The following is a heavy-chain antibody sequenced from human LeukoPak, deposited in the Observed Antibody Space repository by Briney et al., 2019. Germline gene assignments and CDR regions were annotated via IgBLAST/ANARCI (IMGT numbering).Heavy chain of an antibody. D-gene: IGHD2-8*02. Sequence: SETLSLTCTVSGGSISGYYCGWIRQPPGKGLEWIGYIYYSGSTNYNPSLKSRVTISVDTSKNQFSLRLSSVTAADTAVYYCARVPGGVFFDYWGQGTLVTVSS. V-gene: IGHV4-59*01. J-gene: IGHJ4*02. CDR1: GGSISGYY. CDR3: ARVPGGVFFDY. CDR2: IYYSGST.